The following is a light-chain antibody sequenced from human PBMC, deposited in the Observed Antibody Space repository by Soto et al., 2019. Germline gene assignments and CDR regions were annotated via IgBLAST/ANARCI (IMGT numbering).Light chain of an antibody. Sequence: DIVLTQSPGTLSLSPGERATLSCRSSQSVSSNYLAWYQQKPDQAPRLVIYDVSGRATGIPDRFSGSGSGTAFTLTISRLEPEDSAVYYGQQYGSSPTFGQGTKVEIK. CDR2: DVS. V-gene: IGKV3-20*01. J-gene: IGKJ1*01. CDR1: QSVSSNY. CDR3: QQYGSSPT.